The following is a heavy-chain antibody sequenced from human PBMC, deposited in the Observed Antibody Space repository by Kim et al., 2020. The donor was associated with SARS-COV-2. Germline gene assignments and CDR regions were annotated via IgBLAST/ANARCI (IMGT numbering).Heavy chain of an antibody. V-gene: IGHV3-48*02. J-gene: IGHJ6*02. CDR2: ISSSSSTT. Sequence: GGSLRLSCAASGFSFSSYSMNWVRQAPGKGLEWVSYISSSSSTTYYADSVKGRFTISRDNAKNTLYLQMNSLRDEDTAVYYCARELRWLGIVVGMDVWGQGTAVTVSS. D-gene: IGHD6-19*01. CDR1: GFSFSSYS. CDR3: ARELRWLGIVVGMDV.